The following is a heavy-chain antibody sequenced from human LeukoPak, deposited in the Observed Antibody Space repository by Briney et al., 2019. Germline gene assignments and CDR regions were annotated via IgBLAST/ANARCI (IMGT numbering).Heavy chain of an antibody. J-gene: IGHJ4*02. CDR2: ISGSGGST. CDR1: GFTFSSYA. CDR3: AKVSRAAAGRSVDY. D-gene: IGHD6-13*01. V-gene: IGHV3-23*01. Sequence: PGGSLRLSCAASGFTFSSYAMSWVRQAPGKGLEWVSAISGSGGSTYYADSVKGRFTISRGNSKNTLYLQMNSLRAEDTAVYYCAKVSRAAAGRSVDYWGQGTLVTVSS.